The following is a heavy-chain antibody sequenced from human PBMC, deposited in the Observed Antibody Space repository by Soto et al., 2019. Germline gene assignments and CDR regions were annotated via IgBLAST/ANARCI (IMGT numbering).Heavy chain of an antibody. CDR1: GYTFTSYG. CDR3: ARAISPLSDGSCYX. D-gene: IGHD2-15*01. CDR2: ISAYNGNT. J-gene: IGHJ4*02. Sequence: GASVKVSCKASGYTFTSYGISWVRQAPGQGLEWMGWISAYNGNTNYAQKLQGRVTMTTDTSTSTAYMELRSLRSDDTAVYYCARAISPLSDGSCYXWGQGTLVTVSS. V-gene: IGHV1-18*01.